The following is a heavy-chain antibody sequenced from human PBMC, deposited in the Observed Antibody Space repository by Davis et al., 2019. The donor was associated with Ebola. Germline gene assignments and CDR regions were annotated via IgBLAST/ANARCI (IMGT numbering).Heavy chain of an antibody. CDR2: GTSADT. V-gene: IGHV3-23*01. D-gene: IGHD1-26*01. CDR1: GFIFSTYV. CDR3: AKDTSNIWFDI. J-gene: IGHJ3*02. Sequence: GGSLRLSCSASGFIFSTYVMSWVRQAPGKGLEWVSTYGTSADTSYADSVKGRFTISRDNSKNTLYLQMNGLRVEDTAIYYCAKDTSNIWFDIWGQGTNVTVSS.